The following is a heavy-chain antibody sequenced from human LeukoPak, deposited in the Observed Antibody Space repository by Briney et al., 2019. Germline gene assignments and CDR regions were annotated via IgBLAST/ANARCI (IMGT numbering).Heavy chain of an antibody. D-gene: IGHD3-22*01. CDR3: AKARIVVVSYYFDY. CDR2: ISGSGGST. V-gene: IGHV3-23*01. CDR1: GFTFSSYA. Sequence: GGSLRLSCAASGFTFSSYAMNWVRQAPGKGLEWVSAISGSGGSTYYADSVKGRFTISRENSKNTLYLQMNSLRAEDTAVYYCAKARIVVVSYYFDYWGQGTLVTVSS. J-gene: IGHJ4*02.